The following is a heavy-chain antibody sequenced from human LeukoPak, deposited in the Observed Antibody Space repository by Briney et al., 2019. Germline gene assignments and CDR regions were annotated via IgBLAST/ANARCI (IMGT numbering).Heavy chain of an antibody. Sequence: SVTVSRKPSLYTFTRYGISGVGQAPPQGLEWMGWISAYNGNTNYAPKLQGRVTMTTDTSTSTAYMELRSLRSDDTAVYYCARDRQCGYWGQGTLVTVSS. CDR3: ARDRQCGY. CDR1: LYTFTRYG. D-gene: IGHD2-21*01. J-gene: IGHJ4*02. CDR2: ISAYNGNT. V-gene: IGHV1-18*01.